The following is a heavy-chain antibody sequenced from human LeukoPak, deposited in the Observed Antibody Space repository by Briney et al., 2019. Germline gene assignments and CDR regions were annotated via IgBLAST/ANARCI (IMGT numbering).Heavy chain of an antibody. CDR1: GFTFSSYS. CDR3: ARAGGVDYGDYYYYGMDV. D-gene: IGHD4-17*01. J-gene: IGHJ6*02. Sequence: GGSLRLSCAASGFTFSSYSMNWVRQAPGKGLEWVSSISSSSSYIYYADSVKGRFTISRDNAKNSLYLQMNSLRAEDTAVYYCARAGGVDYGDYYYYGMDVWGQGTTVTVSS. CDR2: ISSSSSYI. V-gene: IGHV3-21*01.